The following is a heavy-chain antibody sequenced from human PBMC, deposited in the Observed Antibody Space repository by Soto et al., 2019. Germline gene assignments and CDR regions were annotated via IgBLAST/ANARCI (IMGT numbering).Heavy chain of an antibody. V-gene: IGHV3-30*03. Sequence: RGLILSCAASDFDFSSYGIHWVRQAPGKGLEWVAASSYDGRETFYADSAKGRFTVSKEMSKNTAFLQMNALRHEDTAVYFCARDSGWPILNFDNWGQGTPVTVSS. CDR1: DFDFSSYG. CDR2: SSYDGRET. D-gene: IGHD3-10*01. CDR3: ARDSGWPILNFDN. J-gene: IGHJ4*02.